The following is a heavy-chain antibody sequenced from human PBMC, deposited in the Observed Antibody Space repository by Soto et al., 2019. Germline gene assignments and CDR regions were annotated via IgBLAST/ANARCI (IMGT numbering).Heavy chain of an antibody. Sequence: QVQLQESGPGLVKPSETLSLTCSVSGGSISTFHWSWIRQPPGKGPEWIGYVYYTGSTNYNPSFTSRVTISVDTSKNQFSLKLTSVTAADTAVYYCVRWVGHFDFWGQETLVTVSS. CDR1: GGSISTFH. V-gene: IGHV4-59*03. D-gene: IGHD1-26*01. CDR3: VRWVGHFDF. J-gene: IGHJ4*02. CDR2: VYYTGST.